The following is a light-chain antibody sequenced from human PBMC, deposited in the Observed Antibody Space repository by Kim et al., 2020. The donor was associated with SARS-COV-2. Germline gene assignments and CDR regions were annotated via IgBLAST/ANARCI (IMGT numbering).Light chain of an antibody. J-gene: IGLJ2*01. CDR2: QDS. CDR1: KLGDKD. Sequence: VSPGQAASITCSGDKLGDKDASWYQQKPGQSPVLVIYQDSKRTSGIPERFSGSNSENTASLTISGTQAMDEADYYCQAWDSSTVVFGGGTKLTVL. V-gene: IGLV3-1*01. CDR3: QAWDSSTVV.